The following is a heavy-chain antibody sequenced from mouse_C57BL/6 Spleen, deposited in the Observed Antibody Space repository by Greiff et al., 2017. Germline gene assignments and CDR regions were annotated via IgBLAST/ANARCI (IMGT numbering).Heavy chain of an antibody. CDR1: GYSITSGYY. CDR2: ISYDGSN. D-gene: IGHD1-2*01. Sequence: EVQLQQSGPGLVKPSQSLSLTCSVTGYSITSGYYWNWIRQFPGNKLEWMGYISYDGSNNYNPSLKNRISITRDTSKNQFFLKLNSVTTEDTATYYCAREIGYYYGSYAMDYWGQGTSVTVSS. J-gene: IGHJ4*01. CDR3: AREIGYYYGSYAMDY. V-gene: IGHV3-6*01.